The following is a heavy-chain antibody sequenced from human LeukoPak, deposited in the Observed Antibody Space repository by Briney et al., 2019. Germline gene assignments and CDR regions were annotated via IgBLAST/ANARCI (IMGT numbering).Heavy chain of an antibody. CDR2: IYPGDSDT. J-gene: IGHJ4*02. V-gene: IGHV5-51*01. CDR3: ARQTTSSSRVDF. CDR1: GYIFINYW. D-gene: IGHD6-6*01. Sequence: GESLKISCKGSGYIFINYWIGWVRQMPGKSLEWMGTIYPGDSDTTYSPSLQGQVTISADKSVSTAYLQWNSLKASDTAMYFCARQTTSSSRVDFWGQGTLVTVSS.